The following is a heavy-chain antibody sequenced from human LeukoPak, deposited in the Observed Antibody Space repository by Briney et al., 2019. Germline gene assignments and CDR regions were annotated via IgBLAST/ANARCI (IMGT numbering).Heavy chain of an antibody. CDR1: GFTFSSYD. Sequence: GGSLRLSCAASGFTFSSYDMHWVRQAPGKGLEWVAFIRYDGSNKYYADSVKGRFTISRDNSKNTLYLQMNSLRAEDTAVYYCAKEGVTIFGVVTHFDYWGQGTLVTVSS. CDR2: IRYDGSNK. D-gene: IGHD3-3*01. J-gene: IGHJ4*02. V-gene: IGHV3-30*02. CDR3: AKEGVTIFGVVTHFDY.